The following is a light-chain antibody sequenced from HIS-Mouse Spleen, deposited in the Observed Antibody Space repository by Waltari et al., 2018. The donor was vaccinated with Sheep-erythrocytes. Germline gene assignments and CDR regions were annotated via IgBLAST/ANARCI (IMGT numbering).Light chain of an antibody. V-gene: IGKV1-6*01. CDR1: QGIRND. CDR2: AAS. Sequence: AIQMTQSPSSLSAYVGDRVTITCRASQGIRNDLGWYQQKPGKAPKLLIYAASSLQSGVPSRFSGSGSGTDFTLTISSQQPEDFATYYCLQDYNYPYSFGQGTKLEIK. J-gene: IGKJ2*01. CDR3: LQDYNYPYS.